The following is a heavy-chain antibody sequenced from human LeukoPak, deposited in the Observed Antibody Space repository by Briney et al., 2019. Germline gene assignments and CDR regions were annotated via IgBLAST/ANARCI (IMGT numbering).Heavy chain of an antibody. J-gene: IGHJ4*02. CDR3: ARVGGYGDEYYFDY. Sequence: GGSLRLSCAASGFTFSSYSMNWVRQAPGKGLEWVSYISSSSSTIYYADSVKGRFTISRDNAKNSLYLQMNSLRAEDTAVYYCARVGGYGDEYYFDYWGQGTLVTVSS. CDR2: ISSSSSTI. CDR1: GFTFSSYS. V-gene: IGHV3-48*04. D-gene: IGHD4-17*01.